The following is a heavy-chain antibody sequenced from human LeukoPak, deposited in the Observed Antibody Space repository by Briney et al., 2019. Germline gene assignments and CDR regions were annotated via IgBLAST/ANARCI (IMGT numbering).Heavy chain of an antibody. CDR2: IKQDGSEK. Sequence: GGSLRLSCAASGFTFSSYWMSWVRQAPGKGLEWVANIKQDGSEKYYVDSVKGRFTISRDNAKNSLYLQMNSLRAEDTAVYYCARGIVVVPAAIAYWGQGTLVTVSS. CDR3: ARGIVVVPAAIAY. J-gene: IGHJ4*02. V-gene: IGHV3-7*03. CDR1: GFTFSSYW. D-gene: IGHD2-2*01.